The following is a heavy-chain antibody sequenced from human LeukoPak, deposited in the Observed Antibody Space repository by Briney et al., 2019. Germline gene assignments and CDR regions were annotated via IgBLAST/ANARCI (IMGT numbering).Heavy chain of an antibody. D-gene: IGHD6-13*01. V-gene: IGHV3-11*01. CDR1: GFTFSDYY. Sequence: GGSLRLSCAASGFTFSDYYMSWIRQAPGKGLEWVSYISSGGSTIYYADSVKGRFTISRDNAKNSLYLQMNSLRAEDTAVYYCARDSRPDLNIAAARDYWGQGTLVTVSS. J-gene: IGHJ4*02. CDR3: ARDSRPDLNIAAARDY. CDR2: ISSGGSTI.